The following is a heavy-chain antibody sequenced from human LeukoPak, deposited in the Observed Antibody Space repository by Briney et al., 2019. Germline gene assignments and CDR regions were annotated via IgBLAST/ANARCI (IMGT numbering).Heavy chain of an antibody. V-gene: IGHV3-53*01. CDR3: ARDRSSGWYVYDY. J-gene: IGHJ4*02. CDR2: IYSGSST. D-gene: IGHD6-19*01. CDR1: GFTFSSYE. Sequence: QPGGSLRLSCAASGFTFSSYEMNWVRQAPGKGLEWLAVIYSGSSTYYADSVKGRFTISRDNSKNTLYLQMNSLRAEDTAVYYCARDRSSGWYVYDYWGQGTLVTVSS.